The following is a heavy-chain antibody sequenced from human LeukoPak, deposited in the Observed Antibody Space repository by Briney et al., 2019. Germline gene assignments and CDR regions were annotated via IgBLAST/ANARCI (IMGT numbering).Heavy chain of an antibody. D-gene: IGHD4-23*01. J-gene: IGHJ4*02. CDR2: ISGSGGST. V-gene: IGHV3-23*01. Sequence: GGSLRLSCAASGFTFSNYAMSWVRQAPGKGLEWVSVISGSGGSTYYADSVKGRFTISRDNSKNTLYLQMSSLRAEDTAVYYCASRNGGLDYWGQGTLVTVSS. CDR1: GFTFSNYA. CDR3: ASRNGGLDY.